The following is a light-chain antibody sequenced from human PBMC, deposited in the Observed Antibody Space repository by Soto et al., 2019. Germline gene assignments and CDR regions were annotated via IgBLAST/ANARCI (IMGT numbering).Light chain of an antibody. CDR1: QSISTW. V-gene: IGKV1-5*01. CDR2: GGS. CDR3: QQYNSYST. J-gene: IGKJ1*01. Sequence: DILLTQSPSTLSASLGDRVTITCRASQSISTWLAWYQQKPGKAPKLLIYGGSSLQSGVPSRFSGGGSGREFTLTISSLQPDDSATYYCQQYNSYSTFGQGTKV.